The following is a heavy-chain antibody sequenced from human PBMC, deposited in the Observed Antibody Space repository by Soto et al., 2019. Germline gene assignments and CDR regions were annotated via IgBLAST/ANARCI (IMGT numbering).Heavy chain of an antibody. CDR1: GYTFTGYY. J-gene: IGHJ6*02. CDR2: INPNSGGT. CDR3: ARVPGYYYYGMDV. Sequence: GASVKVSCKASGYTFTGYYMHWVRQAPGQGLEWMGWINPNSGGTNYAQKFQGRVTMTRDTSISTAYMVLSRLRSDDTAVYYCARVPGYYYYGMDVWGQGTTVTVS. V-gene: IGHV1-2*02.